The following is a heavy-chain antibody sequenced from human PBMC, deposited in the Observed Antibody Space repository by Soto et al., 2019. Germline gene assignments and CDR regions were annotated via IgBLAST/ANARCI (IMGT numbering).Heavy chain of an antibody. V-gene: IGHV3-48*02. J-gene: IGHJ4*02. CDR1: GFTFSSYS. D-gene: IGHD5-12*01. CDR2: ISSSNSTI. CDR3: ARDVGGYSGYAVDY. Sequence: GGSLRLSCAASGFTFSSYSMNWVRQAPGKGLEWVSYISSSNSTIYYADSVKGRFTISRDNAKNSLYLQMNSLRDEDTAVYYCARDVGGYSGYAVDYWGQGTLVTVSS.